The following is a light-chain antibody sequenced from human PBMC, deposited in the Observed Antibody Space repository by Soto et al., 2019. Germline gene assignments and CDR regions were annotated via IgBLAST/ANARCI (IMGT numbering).Light chain of an antibody. CDR2: DVT. CDR1: SSDVGRYNY. J-gene: IGLJ1*01. Sequence: QSVLTQPHSVSGSPGQSVTISCTGTSSDVGRYNYVSWYQQHPGKAPQLIIYDVTERPSGVPDRFSGSKSGNTASLTISGLQTEDEADYYCCSYTGSYSYVFGIGTKPTVL. V-gene: IGLV2-11*01. CDR3: CSYTGSYSYV.